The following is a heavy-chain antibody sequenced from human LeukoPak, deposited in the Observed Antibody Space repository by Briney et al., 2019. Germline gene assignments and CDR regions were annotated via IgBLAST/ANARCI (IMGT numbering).Heavy chain of an antibody. J-gene: IGHJ5*02. Sequence: PSETLSLTCTVSGDSISSGSYYWSWIRQPAGKGLEWIGRIYTSGSTNYNPSLKGRVTISVDTSKNQFSLKLSSVTAADTAVYYCARDVGYCTGSSCYLNWFDPWGQGTLVTVSS. CDR1: GDSISSGSYY. D-gene: IGHD2-2*01. V-gene: IGHV4-61*02. CDR2: IYTSGST. CDR3: ARDVGYCTGSSCYLNWFDP.